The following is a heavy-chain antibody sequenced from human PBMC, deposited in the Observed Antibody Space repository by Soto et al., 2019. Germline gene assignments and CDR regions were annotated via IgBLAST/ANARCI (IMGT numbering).Heavy chain of an antibody. CDR1: GGSISSGDSY. CDR3: ARKGANWNDHFDY. V-gene: IGHV4-30-4*01. Sequence: QVQLQESGPGLVKPSQTLSLTCTVSGGSISSGDSYWSWIRQPPGKGLEWIGYIYHSGSTYYNPSLQSRVTISVDTSKNQFSLKLSSVTAADTAVYYCARKGANWNDHFDYWGQGTLVTVSS. J-gene: IGHJ4*02. CDR2: IYHSGST. D-gene: IGHD1-20*01.